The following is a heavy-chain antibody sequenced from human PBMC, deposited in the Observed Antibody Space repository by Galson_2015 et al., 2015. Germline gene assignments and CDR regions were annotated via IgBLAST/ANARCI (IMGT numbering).Heavy chain of an antibody. J-gene: IGHJ4*02. V-gene: IGHV1-46*01. CDR1: GFTFTNFC. Sequence: SVKVSCKASGFTFTNFCIHWVRQAPGQGLEWMGIINPSSGSTTYTQKFQGRVTLTRDTSKSTVYMELSSLRSEDTAVYFCARESYRGRSPFDYWGQGALVTVSS. D-gene: IGHD4-23*01. CDR2: INPSSGST. CDR3: ARESYRGRSPFDY.